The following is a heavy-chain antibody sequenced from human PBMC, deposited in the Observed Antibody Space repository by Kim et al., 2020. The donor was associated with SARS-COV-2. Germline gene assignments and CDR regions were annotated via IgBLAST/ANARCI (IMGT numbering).Heavy chain of an antibody. D-gene: IGHD3-16*01. Sequence: GGSLRLSCVASGFIFSNYAMSWVRQAPGKGLEWVSDISGSGGSTYYPDSVKGRFTISRDNSKNTLYLQMNSLRAEDTAVYYCAKNWGPRYYFDSWGQGTLVTVSS. V-gene: IGHV3-23*01. CDR3: AKNWGPRYYFDS. J-gene: IGHJ4*02. CDR2: ISGSGGST. CDR1: GFIFSNYA.